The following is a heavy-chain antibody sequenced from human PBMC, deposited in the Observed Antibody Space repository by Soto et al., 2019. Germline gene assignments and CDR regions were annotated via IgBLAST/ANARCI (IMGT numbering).Heavy chain of an antibody. V-gene: IGHV3-23*01. Sequence: EVQLLESGGGLVQPGGSLRLSCAASGFTFSSYAMSWVRQAPGKGLEWVSAISGSGGSTYYADSVKGRFTISRDSSKNTLYLQMNSLRAEDTAVYYCAKDSVVVVVAATNFDYWGQGTLVTVSS. CDR2: ISGSGGST. CDR3: AKDSVVVVVAATNFDY. CDR1: GFTFSSYA. D-gene: IGHD2-15*01. J-gene: IGHJ4*02.